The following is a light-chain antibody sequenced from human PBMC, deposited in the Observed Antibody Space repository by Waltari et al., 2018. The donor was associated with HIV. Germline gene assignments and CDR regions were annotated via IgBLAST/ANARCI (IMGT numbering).Light chain of an antibody. V-gene: IGKV3D-15*01. Sequence: EIVMMQSPATLSVSPGERATLSCRASQSVSSNLAWYQQKPGQAPRLLIYGASTRATGIPARFSGSGSGTEFTLTISSLQSEDFAVYDCQQYNKWPRTFGGGTKVEIK. J-gene: IGKJ4*01. CDR3: QQYNKWPRT. CDR1: QSVSSN. CDR2: GAS.